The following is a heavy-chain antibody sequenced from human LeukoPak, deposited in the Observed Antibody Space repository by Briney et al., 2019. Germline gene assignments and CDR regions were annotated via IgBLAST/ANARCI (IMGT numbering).Heavy chain of an antibody. CDR1: GFTFSSYA. J-gene: IGHJ4*02. V-gene: IGHV3-23*01. Sequence: GGSLRLSCAASGFTFSSYAMSWVRQAPGKGLEWVSAISGSGGSTYYADSVKGRFTISRDNSKNTLYLQMNSLRAEDTAVYYCAKDLNYDYVWGSYRYLGYDYWGQGALVTVSS. CDR3: AKDLNYDYVWGSYRYLGYDY. D-gene: IGHD3-16*02. CDR2: ISGSGGST.